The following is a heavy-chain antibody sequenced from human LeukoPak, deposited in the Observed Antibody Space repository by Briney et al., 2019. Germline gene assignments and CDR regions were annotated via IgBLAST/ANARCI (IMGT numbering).Heavy chain of an antibody. V-gene: IGHV3-74*01. J-gene: IGHJ3*02. D-gene: IGHD4-17*01. Sequence: GGSLRLSCAASGFTFSSYYMHWVRQAPGKGLVWVSRITNDGRSTSYADSVKGRFTISRDNAKNTLSLQMNSLRAEDTAVYFCARDMTTDAFDMWGQGTLVTVSS. CDR1: GFTFSSYY. CDR3: ARDMTTDAFDM. CDR2: ITNDGRST.